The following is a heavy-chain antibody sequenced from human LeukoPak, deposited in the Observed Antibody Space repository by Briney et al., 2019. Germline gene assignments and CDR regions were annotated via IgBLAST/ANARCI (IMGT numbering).Heavy chain of an antibody. J-gene: IGHJ4*02. CDR2: VSNDGSRT. V-gene: IGHV3-23*01. CDR3: AKGRIVGATSFDY. CDR1: GFSISNYD. Sequence: PGGSLRLSCAPSGFSISNYDMSWVRQAPGKGLEWASGVSNDGSRTYYADSVKGRLTISRDTSTNSLYLQMNSLRAEDTAVYYCAKGRIVGATSFDYWGQGTLVTVSS. D-gene: IGHD1-26*01.